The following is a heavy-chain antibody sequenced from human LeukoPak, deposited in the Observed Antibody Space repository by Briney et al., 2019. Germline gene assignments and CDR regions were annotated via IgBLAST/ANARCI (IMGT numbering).Heavy chain of an antibody. CDR3: ARGARYSSSSYGY. D-gene: IGHD6-6*01. CDR2: IYHSGST. V-gene: IGHV4-38-2*02. Sequence: SETLSLTCTVSGYSISSGYYWGWIRQPPGKGLEWIGSIYHSGSTYYNPSLKSRVTISVDTSKNQFSLKLSSVTAADTAVYYCARGARYSSSSYGYWGQGNLVTVSS. CDR1: GYSISSGYY. J-gene: IGHJ4*02.